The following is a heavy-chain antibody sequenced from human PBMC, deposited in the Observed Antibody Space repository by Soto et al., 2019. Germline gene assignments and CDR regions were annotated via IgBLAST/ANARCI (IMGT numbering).Heavy chain of an antibody. Sequence: GASVKVSCKASGYTFTSYAMHWVRQAPGQRLEWMGWINAGNGNTKYSQKFQGRVTITRDTSASTAYMELSSLRSEDTAVYYCSRDLAAEYFDYWGPGTLVTVSS. J-gene: IGHJ4*02. V-gene: IGHV1-3*01. CDR2: INAGNGNT. CDR1: GYTFTSYA. D-gene: IGHD6-13*01. CDR3: SRDLAAEYFDY.